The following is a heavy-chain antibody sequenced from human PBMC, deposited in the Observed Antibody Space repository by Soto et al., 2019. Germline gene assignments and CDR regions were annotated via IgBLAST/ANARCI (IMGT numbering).Heavy chain of an antibody. CDR2: IYTSGST. D-gene: IGHD1-7*01. J-gene: IGHJ4*02. CDR3: ARDGDNWNYWYFDY. V-gene: IGHV4-4*07. Sequence: SETLPLTCTVSVGSIISYYWSWIRQPAGKGLEWIGRIYTSGSTNYNPSLKSRVTMSVDTSKNQFSLKLSSVTAADTAVYYCARDGDNWNYWYFDYWGQGTLVTVSS. CDR1: VGSIISYY.